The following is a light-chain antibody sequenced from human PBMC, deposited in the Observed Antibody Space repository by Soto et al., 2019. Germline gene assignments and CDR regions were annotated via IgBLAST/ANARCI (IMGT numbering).Light chain of an antibody. V-gene: IGKV3-15*01. J-gene: IGKJ1*01. CDR1: QSVSSN. CDR2: GAS. CDR3: QQYINWPRT. Sequence: EIVMTQSPATLSVSPGERATLSCRASQSVSSNLAWYQQKPGQAPRLLIYGASARATGIPARFSGSGSGTEFTLTISSLQSGDFALYYCQQYINWPRTFGQGTKVEIK.